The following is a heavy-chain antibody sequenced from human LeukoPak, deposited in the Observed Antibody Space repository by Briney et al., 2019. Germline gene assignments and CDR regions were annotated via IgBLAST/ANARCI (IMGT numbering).Heavy chain of an antibody. CDR3: ASCLSSSWYNPYYYYGMDV. Sequence: ASVKVSCKASGYTFTSYDINWVRQATGQGLEWMGWMNPNSGNTGYAQKFQGRVTMTRNTSISIAYMELSSLRSEDTAVYYCASCLSSSWYNPYYYYGMDVWGQGTTVTVSS. D-gene: IGHD6-13*01. J-gene: IGHJ6*02. CDR2: MNPNSGNT. CDR1: GYTFTSYD. V-gene: IGHV1-8*01.